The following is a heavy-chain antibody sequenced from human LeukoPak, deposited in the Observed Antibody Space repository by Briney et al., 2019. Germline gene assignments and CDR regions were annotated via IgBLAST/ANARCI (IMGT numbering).Heavy chain of an antibody. CDR3: AKGYSSSWYNWFDP. V-gene: IGHV1-69*13. D-gene: IGHD6-13*01. CDR1: GGTFSSYA. CDR2: IIPIFGTA. Sequence: ASVKVSCKASGGTFSSYAISWVRQAPGQGLEWMGGIIPIFGTANYAQKFQGRVTITADESTSTAYMELSSLRSEDTAVYYCAKGYSSSWYNWFDPWGQGTLVTVSS. J-gene: IGHJ5*02.